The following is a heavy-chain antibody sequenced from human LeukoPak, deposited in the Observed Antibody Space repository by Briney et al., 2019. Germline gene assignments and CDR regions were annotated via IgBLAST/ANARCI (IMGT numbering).Heavy chain of an antibody. CDR1: GFTFSSYA. D-gene: IGHD3-10*01. Sequence: PGGSLRLSCAASGFTFSSYAMSWVRQAPGKGLDWVSAISGSGGSTYYADSVKGRFTISRDNSKNTLYLQMNSLRAEDTAVYYCAKVVRGVLLTGAFDIWGQGTMVTVSS. CDR3: AKVVRGVLLTGAFDI. CDR2: ISGSGGST. J-gene: IGHJ3*02. V-gene: IGHV3-23*01.